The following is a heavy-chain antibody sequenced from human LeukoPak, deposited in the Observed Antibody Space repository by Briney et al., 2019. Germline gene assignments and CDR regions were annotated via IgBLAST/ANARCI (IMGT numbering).Heavy chain of an antibody. CDR1: GGSISSYY. Sequence: SETLSLTCTVSGGSISSYYSSWIRQPPGKGLEWIGYIYYSGSTNYNPSLKSRVTISVDTSKNQFSLKLRSVTAADTAVHYCARDSPLRGGSRYYSYGMDVWGQGTTVTVSS. J-gene: IGHJ6*02. CDR2: IYYSGST. D-gene: IGHD2-15*01. V-gene: IGHV4-59*01. CDR3: ARDSPLRGGSRYYSYGMDV.